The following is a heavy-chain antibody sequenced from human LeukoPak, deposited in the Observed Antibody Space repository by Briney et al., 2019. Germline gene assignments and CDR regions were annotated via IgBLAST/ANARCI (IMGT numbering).Heavy chain of an antibody. Sequence: PSETLSLTCTVSGGSISGYYWSWIRQPPGQGLEWIGYIHYSGSTNYNPSLKSRVTISLDMSKNQFSLKLNSVTAVDTAVYYCAREGQWLPDWFDPWGQGTLVTVSS. V-gene: IGHV4-59*01. CDR2: IHYSGST. CDR1: GGSISGYY. J-gene: IGHJ5*02. D-gene: IGHD6-19*01. CDR3: AREGQWLPDWFDP.